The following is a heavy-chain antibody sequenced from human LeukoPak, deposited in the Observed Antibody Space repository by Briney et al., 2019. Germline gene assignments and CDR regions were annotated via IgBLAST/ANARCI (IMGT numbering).Heavy chain of an antibody. Sequence: SQTLSLTCAISGDSVSSNSAAWNWIRQSPSRGLEWLGRTYYRSKWYNDYAVSVKSRITINPDTSKNQFSLQLNSVTPEDTAVYYCARDSFVGSSRWNSNWFDPWGQGTLVTVSS. D-gene: IGHD6-13*01. J-gene: IGHJ5*02. CDR3: ARDSFVGSSRWNSNWFDP. CDR1: GDSVSSNSAA. CDR2: TYYRSKWYN. V-gene: IGHV6-1*01.